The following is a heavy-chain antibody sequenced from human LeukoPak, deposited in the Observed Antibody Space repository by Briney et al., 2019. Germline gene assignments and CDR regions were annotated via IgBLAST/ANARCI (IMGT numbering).Heavy chain of an antibody. V-gene: IGHV3-30*18. CDR2: ISYDGSNK. J-gene: IGHJ4*02. Sequence: GGSLRLSCAASGFTFSSYWMSWVRQAPGKGLEWVAVISYDGSNKYYADSVKGRFTISRDNSKNTLYLQMNSLRAEDTAVYYCAKDGSYSGSYYGWHDYWGQGTLVTVSS. D-gene: IGHD1-26*01. CDR3: AKDGSYSGSYYGWHDY. CDR1: GFTFSSYW.